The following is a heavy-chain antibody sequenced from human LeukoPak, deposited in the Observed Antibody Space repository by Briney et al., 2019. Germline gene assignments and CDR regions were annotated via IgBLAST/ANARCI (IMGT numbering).Heavy chain of an antibody. CDR1: GFTFSDYW. V-gene: IGHV3-7*03. CDR2: IKQDGSEK. CDR3: ARGGNSYGPNWFDP. J-gene: IGHJ5*02. Sequence: GGSLRLSCTASGFTFSDYWMSWVRQAPGKGLEWVANIKQDGSEKYYVDSVKGRFTISRDNVKNSLYLQMNSLRAEDTAVYYCARGGNSYGPNWFDPWGQGTLVTVSS. D-gene: IGHD5-18*01.